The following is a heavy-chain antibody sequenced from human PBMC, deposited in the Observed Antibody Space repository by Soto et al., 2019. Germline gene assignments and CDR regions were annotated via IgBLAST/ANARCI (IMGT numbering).Heavy chain of an antibody. CDR1: GGTFSSYA. Sequence: QVQLVQSGAEVKKPGSSVKVSCKASGGTFSSYAISWVRQAPGQGLEWMGGIIPIFGTANYAQKFQGRVTITADESTSTAYMGLSSVRYEDTAVYYCARDRLDTYYDFWSGYYSSAFDIWGRGTMVTVSS. CDR2: IIPIFGTA. D-gene: IGHD3-3*01. J-gene: IGHJ3*02. CDR3: ARDRLDTYYDFWSGYYSSAFDI. V-gene: IGHV1-69*01.